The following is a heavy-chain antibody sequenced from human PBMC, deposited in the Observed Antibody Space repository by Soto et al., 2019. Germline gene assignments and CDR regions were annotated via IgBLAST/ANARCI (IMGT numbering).Heavy chain of an antibody. V-gene: IGHV3-30-3*01. CDR1: GFTFSSYA. Sequence: GGSLRLSCAASGFTFSSYAMHWVRQAPGKGLEWVAVISYDGSNKYYADSVKGRFTISRDNSKNTLYLQMNSLRAEDTAVYYCARDTGGSPYSYGPANYWGQGTLVTVSS. D-gene: IGHD5-18*01. CDR2: ISYDGSNK. CDR3: ARDTGGSPYSYGPANY. J-gene: IGHJ4*02.